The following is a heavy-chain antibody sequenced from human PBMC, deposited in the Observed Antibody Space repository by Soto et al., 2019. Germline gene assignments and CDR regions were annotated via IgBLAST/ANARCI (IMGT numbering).Heavy chain of an antibody. Sequence: HPGGSLRLSCAASGFTFSGSSMHWVRQASGKGLEWVGRIRSEAYSSATAFAASVKGRFTISRDDSKDTAYLQMNSLQTEDTAVYYCVRHPDYGDSGYWGQGTLVTVS. D-gene: IGHD4-17*01. CDR1: GFTFSGSS. V-gene: IGHV3-73*01. CDR3: VRHPDYGDSGY. CDR2: IRSEAYSSAT. J-gene: IGHJ4*02.